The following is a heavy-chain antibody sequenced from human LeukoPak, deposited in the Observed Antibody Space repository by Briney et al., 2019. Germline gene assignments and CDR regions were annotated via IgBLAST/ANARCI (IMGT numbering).Heavy chain of an antibody. D-gene: IGHD3-22*01. Sequence: ASVTVSFTASGYTFTFYYMHWVRQAPGQGLEWMGWINPNSGGTNYEQKFRGRVTMTSDTYISTAYMELSRLRDDDTAVDYCAREGSSYYDSSGYSGYWWYYGIYVWGQGTTVTVSS. CDR3: AREGSSYYDSSGYSGYWWYYGIYV. CDR1: GYTFTFYY. J-gene: IGHJ6*02. V-gene: IGHV1-2*02. CDR2: INPNSGGT.